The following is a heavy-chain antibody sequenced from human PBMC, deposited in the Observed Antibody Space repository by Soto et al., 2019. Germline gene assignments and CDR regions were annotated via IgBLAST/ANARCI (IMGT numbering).Heavy chain of an antibody. CDR3: ARCSGRGFGEFLHFDY. V-gene: IGHV3-30-3*01. J-gene: IGHJ4*02. CDR1: GFTFSSYA. Sequence: GGSLRLSCAASGFTFSSYAMHWVRQAPGKGLEWVAVISYDGSNKYYADSVKGRFTISRDNSKNTLYLQMNSLRAEDTAVYYCARCSGRGFGEFLHFDYQGQRSLVTVSS. CDR2: ISYDGSNK. D-gene: IGHD3-10*01.